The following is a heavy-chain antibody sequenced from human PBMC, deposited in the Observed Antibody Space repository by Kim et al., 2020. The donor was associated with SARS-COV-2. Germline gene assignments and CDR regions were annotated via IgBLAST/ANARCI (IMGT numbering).Heavy chain of an antibody. V-gene: IGHV4-34*01. Sequence: SETLSLTCAVYGGSFSGYYWSWVRQPPGKGLEWIGEINHSGSTNYNPSLKSRVTISVDTSKNQFSLKLSSVTAADTAVYYCARAIHYDSSGYYYQHYFGYWGQGTLVTVSS. CDR3: ARAIHYDSSGYYYQHYFGY. D-gene: IGHD3-22*01. CDR2: INHSGST. CDR1: GGSFSGYY. J-gene: IGHJ4*02.